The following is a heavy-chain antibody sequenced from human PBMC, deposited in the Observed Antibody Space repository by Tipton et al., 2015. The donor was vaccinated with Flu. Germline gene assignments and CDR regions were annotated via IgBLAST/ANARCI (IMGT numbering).Heavy chain of an antibody. V-gene: IGHV4-61*01. CDR3: ARGLGYDSSEARDY. CDR2: IYYSGST. D-gene: IGHD3-22*01. J-gene: IGHJ4*02. CDR1: GGSVSSGSYY. Sequence: TLSLTCTVSGGSVSSGSYYWSWIRQPPGKGLEWIGYIYYSGSTNYNPSLKSRVTISVDTSKNQFSLKLSSVTAADTAVYYCARGLGYDSSEARDYWGQGTLVTVSS.